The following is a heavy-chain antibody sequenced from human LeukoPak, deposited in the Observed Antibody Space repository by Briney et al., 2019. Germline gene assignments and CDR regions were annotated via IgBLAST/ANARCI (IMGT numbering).Heavy chain of an antibody. CDR1: GFTFSGSA. CDR3: AKDLAHNDFDWLFRPSDDY. J-gene: IGHJ4*02. CDR2: ISFDGLHK. V-gene: IGHV3-30*18. Sequence: GGSLRLSCAASGFTFSGSAMHWVRQAPGKGLEWVAVISFDGLHKYYADSLKGRFTISRDNSNNTLYLQMNSLRIEDTAVYYCAKDLAHNDFDWLFRPSDDYWGQGTLVTVSS. D-gene: IGHD3-9*01.